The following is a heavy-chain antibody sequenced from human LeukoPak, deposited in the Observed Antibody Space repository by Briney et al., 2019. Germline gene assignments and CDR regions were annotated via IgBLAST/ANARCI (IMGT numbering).Heavy chain of an antibody. Sequence: SQTLSLTCAISGVTVSSNSAAWNCISQSPSIGPEWLGRSYYRTKWYNDYAVSAKTRVTTNPETSKYQLSMRLNAVTPEDNAVYYCARQQMGSFDYWGQGTLVTVSS. J-gene: IGHJ4*02. D-gene: IGHD6-13*01. CDR2: SYYRTKWYN. V-gene: IGHV6-1*01. CDR3: ARQQMGSFDY. CDR1: GVTVSSNSAA.